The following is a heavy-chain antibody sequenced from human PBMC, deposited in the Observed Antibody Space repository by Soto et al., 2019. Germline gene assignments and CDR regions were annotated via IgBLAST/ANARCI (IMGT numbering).Heavy chain of an antibody. D-gene: IGHD6-13*01. CDR2: ISSSSSYI. CDR1: GFTFSSYS. J-gene: IGHJ6*02. CDR3: ARGGGSSWIFHV. V-gene: IGHV3-21*01. Sequence: EVQLVESGGGLVKPGGSPRLSCAASGFTFSSYSMNWVRQAPGKGLEWVSSISSSSSYIYYADLVKGRFTISRDNAKNSLYLQMNSLRAEDTAVYYCARGGGSSWIFHVWGQGTTVTVSS.